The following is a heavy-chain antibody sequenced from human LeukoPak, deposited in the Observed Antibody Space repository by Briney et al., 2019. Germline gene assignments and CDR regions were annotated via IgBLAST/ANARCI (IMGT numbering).Heavy chain of an antibody. V-gene: IGHV4-59*01. CDR1: GGSISTYY. Sequence: SETLSLTCTVSGGSISTYYWSWIRQPPGKGLEWIGYIYYSGSTSYNPSLKSRVTISIDTSKNQFSLQLSSVTAADTAVYYCAREVIALASSDYWGQGTLVTVSS. J-gene: IGHJ4*02. CDR2: IYYSGST. CDR3: AREVIALASSDY. D-gene: IGHD6-19*01.